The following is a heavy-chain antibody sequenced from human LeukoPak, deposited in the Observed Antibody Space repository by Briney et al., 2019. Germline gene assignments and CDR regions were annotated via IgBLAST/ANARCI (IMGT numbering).Heavy chain of an antibody. Sequence: GESLRISCEGSGYSFTSYWIGWVRQLPGKGLEWMGIIYPGDSDTRYSPSFQGQVSISADKSISTAYLQWSSLKASDTAMYYCARQDGRALYYFDYWGQGALVTVSS. D-gene: IGHD5-24*01. CDR2: IYPGDSDT. CDR3: ARQDGRALYYFDY. J-gene: IGHJ4*02. V-gene: IGHV5-51*01. CDR1: GYSFTSYW.